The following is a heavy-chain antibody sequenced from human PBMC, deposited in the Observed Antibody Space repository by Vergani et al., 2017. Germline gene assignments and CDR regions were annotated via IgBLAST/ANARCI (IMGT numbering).Heavy chain of an antibody. CDR3: ARPNSSGWKPIDY. Sequence: QVQLVQSGAEVKKPGASVKVSCKASGYTFTSYAMHWVRQAPGQRLEWMGWSNAGNGNTKYSQEFQGRVTITRDTSASTAYMELSSLKASDTAMYYCARPNSSGWKPIDYWGQGTLVTVSS. V-gene: IGHV1-3*02. D-gene: IGHD6-19*01. J-gene: IGHJ4*02. CDR2: SNAGNGNT. CDR1: GYTFTSYA.